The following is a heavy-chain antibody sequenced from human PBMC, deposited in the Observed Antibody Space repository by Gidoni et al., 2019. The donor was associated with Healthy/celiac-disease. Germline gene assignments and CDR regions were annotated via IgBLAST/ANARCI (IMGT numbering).Heavy chain of an antibody. J-gene: IGHJ6*03. Sequence: QVQLVQSGAEVKKPGSSVKVSCKASGGTFSSYAISWVRQAPGQGLEWMGGSIPIFGTANYAQKFQGRVTITADKSTSTADMELSSLRSEDTAVYYCARTFSNDQLLYNYYYYMDVWGKGTTVTVSS. V-gene: IGHV1-69*06. CDR3: ARTFSNDQLLYNYYYYMDV. CDR1: GGTFSSYA. D-gene: IGHD2-2*01. CDR2: SIPIFGTA.